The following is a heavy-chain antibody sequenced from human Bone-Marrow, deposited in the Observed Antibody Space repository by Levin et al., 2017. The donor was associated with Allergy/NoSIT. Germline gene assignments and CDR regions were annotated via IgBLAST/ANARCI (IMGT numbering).Heavy chain of an antibody. Sequence: ASVKVSCKASGYTFTGYYMHWVRQAPGQGLEWMGWINPNSGGTNYAQKFQGRVTMTRDTSISTAYMELSRLRSDDTAVYYCARGPLFGTAMVTDTLFSYWGQGTLVTVSS. CDR3: ARGPLFGTAMVTDTLFSY. V-gene: IGHV1-2*02. D-gene: IGHD5-18*01. J-gene: IGHJ4*02. CDR1: GYTFTGYY. CDR2: INPNSGGT.